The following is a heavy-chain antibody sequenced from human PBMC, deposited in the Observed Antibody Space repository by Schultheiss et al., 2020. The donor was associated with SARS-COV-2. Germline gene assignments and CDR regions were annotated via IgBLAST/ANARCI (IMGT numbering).Heavy chain of an antibody. V-gene: IGHV3-33*08. Sequence: GGSLRLSCAASGFTFSSYGMHWVRQAPGKGLEWVAVIWYDGSNKYYADSVKGRFTISRDDSKNMLYLQMSSLTTEDTAVYYCATDLGSSGQAESWGQGTLVTVSS. J-gene: IGHJ5*02. CDR2: IWYDGSNK. D-gene: IGHD6-6*01. CDR3: ATDLGSSGQAES. CDR1: GFTFSSYG.